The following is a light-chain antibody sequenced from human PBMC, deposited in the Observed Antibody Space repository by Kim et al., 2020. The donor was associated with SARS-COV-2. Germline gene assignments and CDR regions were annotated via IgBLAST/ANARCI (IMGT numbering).Light chain of an antibody. CDR3: QQRGNWPLT. CDR2: DAS. CDR1: QSVSSY. V-gene: IGKV3-11*01. J-gene: IGKJ4*01. Sequence: SQGKRATPSGRASQSVSSYLAWYQQKPGQAPRLLIYDASNRATGIPARFSGSGSGTDFTLTIGSLEPEDFAVYYCQQRGNWPLTFGGGTKVDIK.